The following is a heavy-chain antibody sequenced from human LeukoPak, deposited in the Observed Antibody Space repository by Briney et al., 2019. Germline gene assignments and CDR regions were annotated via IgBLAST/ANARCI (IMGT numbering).Heavy chain of an antibody. D-gene: IGHD4-17*01. J-gene: IGHJ6*03. CDR3: VRGSTVTYNMDV. CDR2: IGTAGDT. Sequence: TGGSLRLSCAASGFSFTNYDMHWVRQPTGRGLEWVATIGTAGDTYYAGSVKGRFTISRENGKSSLYLQISSLRAGDTAVYYCVRGSTVTYNMDVWGQGTTVIVSS. V-gene: IGHV3-13*01. CDR1: GFSFTNYD.